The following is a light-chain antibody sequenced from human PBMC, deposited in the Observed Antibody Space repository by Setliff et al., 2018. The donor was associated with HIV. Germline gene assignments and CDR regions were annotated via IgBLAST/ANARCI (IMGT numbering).Light chain of an antibody. CDR3: QAWDSSTFYV. J-gene: IGLJ1*01. CDR1: KLGDKY. Sequence: SYELTQPPSVSVSPGQTASITCSGDKLGDKYACWYQQKPGQSPVLVIYQDKKRPSGIPERFSGSNSGNTATLTISGTQAMDEADYYCQAWDSSTFYVFGTGTKVTVL. V-gene: IGLV3-1*01. CDR2: QDK.